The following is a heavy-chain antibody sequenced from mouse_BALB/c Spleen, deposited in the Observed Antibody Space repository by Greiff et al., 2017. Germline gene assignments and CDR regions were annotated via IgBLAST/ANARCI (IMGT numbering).Heavy chain of an antibody. V-gene: IGHV7-3*02. J-gene: IGHJ3*01. Sequence: EVQRVESGGGLVQPGGSLRLSCATSGFTFTDYYMSWVRQPPGKALEWLGFIRNKANGYTTEYSAPVKGRFTISRDNSQSILYLQMNTLRAEDSATYYCARDRAYDAPFAYWGQGTLVTVSA. CDR3: ARDRAYDAPFAY. CDR2: IRNKANGYTT. CDR1: GFTFTDYY. D-gene: IGHD2-3*01.